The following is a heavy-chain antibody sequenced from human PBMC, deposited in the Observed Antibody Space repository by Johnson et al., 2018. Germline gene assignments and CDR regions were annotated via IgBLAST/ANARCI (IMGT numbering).Heavy chain of an antibody. CDR2: MWFDETKK. Sequence: QVQLVQSGGGVVQPGRSRRLACVTSGFTFSNFGMRWVRQAPGKGLEWVADMWFDETKKHYADSVKGRFTISRDNAKNLLYLQMNSLTAEDTAVYYCARGNFGMDVWGQGTTVTVSS. V-gene: IGHV3-33*01. J-gene: IGHJ6*02. CDR1: GFTFSNFG. CDR3: ARGNFGMDV.